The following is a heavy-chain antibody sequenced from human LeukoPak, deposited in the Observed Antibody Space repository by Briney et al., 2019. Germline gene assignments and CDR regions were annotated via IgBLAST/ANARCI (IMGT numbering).Heavy chain of an antibody. CDR2: IIPIFGTA. J-gene: IGHJ5*02. CDR3: ARGRSSSWHNWFDP. Sequence: SVSVSFKASGGTFISYAISWVRQAPGQGLEWMGGIIPIFGTANYAQKFQGRVTITADESTSTAYMELSSLRSEDTAVYYCARGRSSSWHNWFDPWGQGTLVTVSS. V-gene: IGHV1-69*13. D-gene: IGHD6-13*01. CDR1: GGTFISYA.